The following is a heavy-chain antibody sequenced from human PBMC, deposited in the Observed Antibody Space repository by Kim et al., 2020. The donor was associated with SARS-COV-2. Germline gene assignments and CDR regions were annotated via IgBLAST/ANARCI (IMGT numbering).Heavy chain of an antibody. D-gene: IGHD6-25*01. J-gene: IGHJ3*02. Sequence: GGSLRLSCAASGFTFSNAWMSWVRQAPGKGLEWVGRIKSKTDGGTTDYAAPVKGRFTISRDDSKNTLYLQMNSLKTEDTAVYYCTTAIAATKPVDAFDIWGQGTMVTVSS. CDR2: IKSKTDGGTT. V-gene: IGHV3-15*01. CDR1: GFTFSNAW. CDR3: TTAIAATKPVDAFDI.